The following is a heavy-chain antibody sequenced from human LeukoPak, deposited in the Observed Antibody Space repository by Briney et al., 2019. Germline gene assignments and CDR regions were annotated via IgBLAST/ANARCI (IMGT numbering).Heavy chain of an antibody. D-gene: IGHD3-22*01. CDR3: AGLAGRYSSGLYYYYFDY. V-gene: IGHV4-4*02. J-gene: IGHJ4*02. CDR1: GDSINSLDL. Sequence: PSGTLSLTCTVSGDSINSLDLWSWVRQPPGKGLEWIGEVYLSGTTHSNPSVKSRVTISIDKSKNQFFLNLSSVTAADTAVYYCAGLAGRYSSGLYYYYFDYWGQGTLVTVSS. CDR2: VYLSGTT.